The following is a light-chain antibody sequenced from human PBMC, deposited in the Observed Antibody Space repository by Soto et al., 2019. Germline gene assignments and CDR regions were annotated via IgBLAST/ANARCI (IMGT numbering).Light chain of an antibody. CDR2: SDH. V-gene: IGLV1-44*01. CDR1: TSNIGTNA. J-gene: IGLJ2*01. CDR3: QSFDTGLTGPI. Sequence: QSVLTQPPSASGTPGQRVTISCSGGTSNIGTNAVNWYQHLPGTAPSVLIYSDHQRPPGVPDRFSGSKSGASASLAITGLQSEDEADYYCQSFDTGLTGPILGGGTKLTVL.